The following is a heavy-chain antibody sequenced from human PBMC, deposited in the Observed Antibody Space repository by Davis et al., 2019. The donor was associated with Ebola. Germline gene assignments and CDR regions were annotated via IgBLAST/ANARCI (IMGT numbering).Heavy chain of an antibody. Sequence: GESLNIPCAASGFTFSSYAMSWVRQAPGKGLEWVSAISGSGGSTYYADSVKGRFTISRDNSKNTLYLQMNSLRAEDTAVYYCARGGYSSSWPVAFDIWGQGTMVTVSS. V-gene: IGHV3-23*01. CDR2: ISGSGGST. D-gene: IGHD6-13*01. J-gene: IGHJ3*02. CDR3: ARGGYSSSWPVAFDI. CDR1: GFTFSSYA.